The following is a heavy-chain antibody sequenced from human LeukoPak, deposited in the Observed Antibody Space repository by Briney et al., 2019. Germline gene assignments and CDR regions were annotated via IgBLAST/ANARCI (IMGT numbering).Heavy chain of an antibody. D-gene: IGHD3-22*01. CDR1: GETFTTNP. J-gene: IGHJ4*02. V-gene: IGHV7-4-1*02. Sequence: ASVKVSCKASGETFTTNPMNWVRQAPGQGLEWMGRNDTNTGSPTYAQGLTGRFVFSLDTSVSTAFLQTNSLKAEDTALYYCVRGIDTTGYFNYWGQGTLVTVSS. CDR2: NDTNTGSP. CDR3: VRGIDTTGYFNY.